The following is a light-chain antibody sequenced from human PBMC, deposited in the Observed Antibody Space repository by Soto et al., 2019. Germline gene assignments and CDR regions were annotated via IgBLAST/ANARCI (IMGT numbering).Light chain of an antibody. Sequence: EIVMTQSPATLSVSPGERATLSCRASQSVSSNLAWYQQKPGQAPRLLIYGASTRTTGIPARFSGSGSETEFTLTISSLQSEDFAVYYCQQYNNLPPLTFGGGTKVEIK. J-gene: IGKJ4*01. CDR3: QQYNNLPPLT. CDR2: GAS. CDR1: QSVSSN. V-gene: IGKV3-15*01.